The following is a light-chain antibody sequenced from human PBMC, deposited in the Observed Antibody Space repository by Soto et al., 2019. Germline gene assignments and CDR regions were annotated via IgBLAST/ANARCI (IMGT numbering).Light chain of an antibody. Sequence: VVFTQSPGTLALSPGERATLSCRASQSVNSRLAWYQHKPGQAPRLLISGASNRASGIPARFSAWGSGTDFTLTISRVDPADFAFYYCQQYFTSPITFGQGTRLEIK. V-gene: IGKV3-20*01. CDR3: QQYFTSPIT. CDR1: QSVNSR. J-gene: IGKJ5*01. CDR2: GAS.